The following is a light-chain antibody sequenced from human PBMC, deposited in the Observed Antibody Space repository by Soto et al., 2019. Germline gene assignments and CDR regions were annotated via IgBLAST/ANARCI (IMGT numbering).Light chain of an antibody. CDR3: AAWDDSLNGSV. V-gene: IGLV1-44*01. CDR1: SSNIGSNT. CDR2: SNN. Sequence: QSVLTQPPSASGTPGQRVTISCSGSSSNIGSNTVNWYQQLPGTDPKLLIYSNNQRPSGVPDRFSGSTSGTSASLAIIGLQSEDEADYYCAAWDDSLNGSVFGGGTQLTVL. J-gene: IGLJ7*01.